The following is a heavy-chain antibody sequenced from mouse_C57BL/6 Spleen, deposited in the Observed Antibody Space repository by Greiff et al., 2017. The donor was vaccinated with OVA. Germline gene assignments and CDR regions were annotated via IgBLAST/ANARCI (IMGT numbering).Heavy chain of an antibody. V-gene: IGHV1-55*01. CDR1: GYTFTSYW. D-gene: IGHD2-5*01. CDR2: IYPGSGST. Sequence: QVQLKQPGAELVKPGASVKMSCKASGYTFTSYWITWVKQRPGQGLEWIGDIYPGSGSTNYNEKFKSKATLTVDTSSSTAYMQLSSLTSEDSAVYYCENISTRVAGHFGVWRTGTTVTVSS. CDR3: ENISTRVAGHFGV. J-gene: IGHJ1*03.